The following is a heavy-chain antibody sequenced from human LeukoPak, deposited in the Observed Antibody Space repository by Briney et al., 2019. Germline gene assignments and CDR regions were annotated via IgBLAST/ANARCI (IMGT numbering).Heavy chain of an antibody. CDR2: IRASGSGT. J-gene: IGHJ4*02. Sequence: GGSLRLSCAASGFTFSSYDMNWVRQAPGKGLEWVSGIRASGSGTYYADSVKGRFTISRDNSKFTLYLQMNCLRAEDTAVYCCAKEPTATIPPNWWGQGTLVTVSS. V-gene: IGHV3-23*01. CDR3: AKEPTATIPPNW. D-gene: IGHD5-24*01. CDR1: GFTFSSYD.